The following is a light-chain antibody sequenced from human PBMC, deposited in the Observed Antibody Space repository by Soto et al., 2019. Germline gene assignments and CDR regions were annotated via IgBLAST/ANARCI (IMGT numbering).Light chain of an antibody. CDR1: QPLNNN. CDR3: QQYEKWPPSIT. Sequence: EIVLTQSPGTLSVSPGDRATLSCRAGQPLNNNVAWYQHKPGQAPRLLIYGTSTRATGISARFSGGGSGTEFTLTISSLQSEDFAVYYCQQYEKWPPSITFGQGTRLE. CDR2: GTS. J-gene: IGKJ5*01. V-gene: IGKV3-15*01.